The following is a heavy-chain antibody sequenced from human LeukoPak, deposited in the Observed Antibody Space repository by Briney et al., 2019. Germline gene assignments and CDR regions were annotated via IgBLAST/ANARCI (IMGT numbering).Heavy chain of an antibody. CDR3: AKGGTTFQSFDY. CDR1: GFTFSSYA. D-gene: IGHD2/OR15-2a*01. V-gene: IGHV3-23*01. CDR2: ISGSGGST. Sequence: GGSLRLSCAASGFTFSSYALSWVRQAPGKRLEWVSAISGSGGSTYYADSVKGRFTISRDNSKNTLYLQMNSLRAEDTAVYYCAKGGTTFQSFDYWGQGTLVTVSS. J-gene: IGHJ4*02.